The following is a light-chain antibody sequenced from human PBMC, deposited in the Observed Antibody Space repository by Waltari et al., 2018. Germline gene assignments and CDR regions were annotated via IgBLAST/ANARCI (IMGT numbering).Light chain of an antibody. J-gene: IGKJ2*01. CDR2: KIS. V-gene: IGKV2-24*01. CDR1: QSLVHSDGNTY. Sequence: DIVMTQTPLSSPVTLGQPASISCRSSQSLVHSDGNTYLSWHQQRPGQPPRVLIYKISNRFSGVPDRFSGSGAGTDFTLEISRVEAEDVGVYYCMQATQFRTFGQGTKLEIK. CDR3: MQATQFRT.